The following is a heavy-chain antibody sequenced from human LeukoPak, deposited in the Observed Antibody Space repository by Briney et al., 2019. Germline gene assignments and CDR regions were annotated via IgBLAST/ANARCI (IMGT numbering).Heavy chain of an antibody. CDR3: ARERSDSSGWSSIYYYYYYMDV. CDR2: INWNGGST. Sequence: GGSLRLSCAAAGFTFDDYGMSWVRRAPGEGLEGVSGINWNGGSTGYADSVKGRFTISRDNAKNSLYLQMNSLRAEDTALYYCARERSDSSGWSSIYYYYYYMDVWGKGTTVTVSS. J-gene: IGHJ6*03. V-gene: IGHV3-20*04. D-gene: IGHD6-19*01. CDR1: GFTFDDYG.